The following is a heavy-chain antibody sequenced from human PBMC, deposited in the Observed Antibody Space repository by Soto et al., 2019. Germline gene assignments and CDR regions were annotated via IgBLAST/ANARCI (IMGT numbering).Heavy chain of an antibody. D-gene: IGHD3-10*01. V-gene: IGHV4-30-2*01. J-gene: IGHJ4*02. CDR3: ARGKSMVRGDIGVDY. CDR2: IYHSGST. Sequence: QLQLQESGSGLVKPSQTLSLTCAVSGGSISSGGYSWSWIRQPPGKGLVWIGYIYHSGSTYYNPSLKGRITISVDRSKNKFSLKLRSVTAADTAVYYCARGKSMVRGDIGVDYWGQGTLVTVSS. CDR1: GGSISSGGYS.